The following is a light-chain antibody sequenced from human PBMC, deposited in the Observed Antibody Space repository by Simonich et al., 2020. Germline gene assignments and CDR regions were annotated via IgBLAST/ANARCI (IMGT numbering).Light chain of an antibody. CDR2: DAS. CDR1: QGISSA. J-gene: IGKJ5*01. V-gene: IGKV1-13*02. CDR3: QQFNSYRIT. Sequence: AIQLTQSPSSLSASVGARVTITCRASQGISSALAWYQQKPGKAPKLLIYDASSLESGVPSRFSGSGSGTDFTLTISSLQPEDFATYYCQQFNSYRITFGQGTRLEMK.